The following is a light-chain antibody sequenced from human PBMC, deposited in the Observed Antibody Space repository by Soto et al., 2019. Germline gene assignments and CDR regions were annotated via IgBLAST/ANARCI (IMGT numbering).Light chain of an antibody. Sequence: QMTQSPSSLSASVGDRVTITCRASQSISSYVKWYQQKPGKAPKLLIYAASSLQSGVLSRFSGSGSGTDFTLTISSLQPEDFATYYCQQSYSTSWTFGQGTKVDIK. V-gene: IGKV1-39*01. CDR1: QSISSY. CDR3: QQSYSTSWT. CDR2: AAS. J-gene: IGKJ1*01.